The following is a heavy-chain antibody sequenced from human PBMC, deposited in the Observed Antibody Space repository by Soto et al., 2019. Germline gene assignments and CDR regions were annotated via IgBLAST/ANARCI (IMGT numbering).Heavy chain of an antibody. J-gene: IGHJ6*03. V-gene: IGHV1-8*01. Sequence: ASVKVSCKASGYTFTSYDINWVRQATGQGLEWKGWMNPNSGNTGYAQKFQGRVTMTRNTSISTAYMELSSLRSEDTAVYYCARGHSLRITMVRGVIVHYYYYYMDVWGKGTTVTVSS. CDR1: GYTFTSYD. CDR3: ARGHSLRITMVRGVIVHYYYYYMDV. D-gene: IGHD3-10*01. CDR2: MNPNSGNT.